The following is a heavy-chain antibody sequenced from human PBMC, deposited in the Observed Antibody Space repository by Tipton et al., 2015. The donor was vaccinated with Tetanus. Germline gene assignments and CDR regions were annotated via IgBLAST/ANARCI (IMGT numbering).Heavy chain of an antibody. J-gene: IGHJ4*02. CDR1: GDSGSRHY. D-gene: IGHD3-3*01. V-gene: IGHV4-59*02. Sequence: TLSLTCSVSGDSGSRHYWSWIRQPPGKGLEWIGYISYSGSTNSNYSLKSRITISQDTSKNQFSLKLTSVTAADTAVYYCARANYDFPKKGPFDSWGQGTLVIVSS. CDR3: ARANYDFPKKGPFDS. CDR2: ISYSGST.